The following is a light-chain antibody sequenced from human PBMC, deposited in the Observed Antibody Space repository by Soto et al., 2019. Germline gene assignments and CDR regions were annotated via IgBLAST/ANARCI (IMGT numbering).Light chain of an antibody. CDR3: HQRSTCPLT. V-gene: IGKV3-11*01. J-gene: IGKJ3*01. CDR1: QSISSY. Sequence: EIVLTQSPATLSLSPGERATLSCRASQSISSYLAWYQQKPDQAPKLLIYDASNWATGIPARFSGSGSGTDFTLTISSLEPEDFAVYYCHQRSTCPLTFGPGTKVDIK. CDR2: DAS.